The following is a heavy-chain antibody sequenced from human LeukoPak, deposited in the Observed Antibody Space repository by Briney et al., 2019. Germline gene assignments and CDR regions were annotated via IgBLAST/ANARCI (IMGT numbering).Heavy chain of an antibody. V-gene: IGHV3-23*01. CDR3: AKGERHYYDSSGYYSYYFDY. J-gene: IGHJ4*02. D-gene: IGHD3-22*01. Sequence: GGSLRLSYAASGFTFSSYAMSWVRQAPGKGLEWVSAISGSGGRTYYADSVKGRFTISRDNSKNTLYLQMNSLRAEDTAVYYCAKGERHYYDSSGYYSYYFDYWGQGTLVTVSS. CDR1: GFTFSSYA. CDR2: ISGSGGRT.